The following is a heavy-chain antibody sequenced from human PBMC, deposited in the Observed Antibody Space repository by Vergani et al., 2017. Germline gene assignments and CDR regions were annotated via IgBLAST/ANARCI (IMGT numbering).Heavy chain of an antibody. CDR3: ARDGSLRRGGFEF. V-gene: IGHV3-30*03. D-gene: IGHD3-10*01. CDR1: RLTFDAWG. Sequence: QAQSVESGGGVVRPGKSLRLSCVDSRLTFDAWGMHWVRRAPGKGLEWVATITYNGNEKDYADSVKGRFFISRDNSKKTRFLQMKLLTLEDTAVYYCARDGSLRRGGFEFRGQGTLVTVSS. J-gene: IGHJ5*01. CDR2: ITYNGNEK.